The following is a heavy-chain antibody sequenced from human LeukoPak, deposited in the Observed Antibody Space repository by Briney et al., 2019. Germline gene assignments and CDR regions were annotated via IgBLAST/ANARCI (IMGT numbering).Heavy chain of an antibody. CDR1: GYTFTNYG. V-gene: IGHV1-18*01. D-gene: IGHD2-2*01. J-gene: IGHJ6*02. CDR2: ISADKGNT. CDR3: ARDQGFTSKINLDYYYYGMEV. Sequence: ASVKVSCKASGYTFTNYGISWVRQAPGQGLEWMGWISADKGNTAYAQNLQGRVTMTTDTSTTTVYMELRSLRSDDTAVYYRARDQGFTSKINLDYYYYGMEVRGQGTTVTVSS.